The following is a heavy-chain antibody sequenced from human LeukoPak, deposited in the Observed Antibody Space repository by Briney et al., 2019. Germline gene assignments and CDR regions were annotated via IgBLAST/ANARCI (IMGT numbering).Heavy chain of an antibody. J-gene: IGHJ4*02. CDR3: AKDFSVYYYDSRVLDY. CDR1: GFTFSRYG. Sequence: GGSLRLSCAASGFTFSRYGMHWVRQAPGKGLECVAFIRYDGSNKYYADSVKGRFTISRDNSKKTLYLQMNSLGPEDTAVYYCAKDFSVYYYDSRVLDYWGQGTLVTVSS. V-gene: IGHV3-30*02. CDR2: IRYDGSNK. D-gene: IGHD3-22*01.